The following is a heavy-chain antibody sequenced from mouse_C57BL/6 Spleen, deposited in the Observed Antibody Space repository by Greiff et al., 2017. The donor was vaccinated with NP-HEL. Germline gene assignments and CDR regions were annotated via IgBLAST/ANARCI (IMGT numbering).Heavy chain of an antibody. CDR3: TRVNYGSSFYAMDY. J-gene: IGHJ4*01. CDR1: GFTFSDAW. Sequence: EVMLVESGGGLVQPGGSMKLSCAASGFTFSDAWMDWVRQSPEKGLEWVAEIRNKANNHATYYAESVKGRFTISRDDSKSSVYLQMNSLRAEDTGIYYCTRVNYGSSFYAMDYWGQGTSVTVSS. V-gene: IGHV6-6*01. D-gene: IGHD1-1*01. CDR2: IRNKANNHAT.